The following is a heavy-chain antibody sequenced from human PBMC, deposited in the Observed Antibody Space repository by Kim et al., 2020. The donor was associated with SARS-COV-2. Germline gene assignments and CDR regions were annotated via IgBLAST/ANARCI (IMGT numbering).Heavy chain of an antibody. V-gene: IGHV3-53*01. CDR1: GFTVSSNY. Sequence: GGSLRLSCAASGFTVSSNYMSWVRQAPGKGLEWVSVIYSGGSAYYTDSVKGRFTISRDDSKNTLYLQMNSLRAEDTAVYYCAREGGAAVGTADYWGQGTLVTVSS. CDR2: IYSGGSA. D-gene: IGHD6-13*01. J-gene: IGHJ4*02. CDR3: AREGGAAVGTADY.